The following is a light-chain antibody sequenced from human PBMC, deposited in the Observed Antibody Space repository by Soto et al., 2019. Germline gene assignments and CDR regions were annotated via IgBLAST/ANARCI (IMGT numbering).Light chain of an antibody. V-gene: IGLV2-14*03. CDR3: SSYTSSSTLSTYV. Sequence: QSVLTQPASVSGSPGQSITISCTGTSSDVGGYNYVSWYQHHPGKAPKLMIYDVSNRPSGVSNRFSGSKSGNTASLIISGLPAEDEADYYCSSYTSSSTLSTYVFGTGTKVTVL. CDR1: SSDVGGYNY. CDR2: DVS. J-gene: IGLJ1*01.